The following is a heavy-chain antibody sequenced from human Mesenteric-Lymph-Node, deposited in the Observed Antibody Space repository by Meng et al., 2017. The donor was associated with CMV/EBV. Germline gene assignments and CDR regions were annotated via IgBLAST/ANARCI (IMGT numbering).Heavy chain of an antibody. Sequence: GSLRLSCTVSDGSISSYYWSWIRQPPGKGLEWIGYIYHTGSTSYNPSLKSRVTISVDTPKSQFSLKLSSVTAADTAVYYCARVDDSGGYYFLDSWGQGTLVTVSS. V-gene: IGHV4-59*12. J-gene: IGHJ4*02. CDR3: ARVDDSGGYYFLDS. CDR2: IYHTGST. D-gene: IGHD3-22*01. CDR1: DGSISSYY.